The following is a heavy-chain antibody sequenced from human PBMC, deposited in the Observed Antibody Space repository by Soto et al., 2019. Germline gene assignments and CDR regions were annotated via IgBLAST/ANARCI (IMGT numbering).Heavy chain of an antibody. J-gene: IGHJ4*02. Sequence: GASVKVSCKASGYTFTCHDINWVRQATGQGLEWMGWMNPNSGNTGYAQKFQGRVTMTRNTSISTAYMELSSLRSEDTAVYYCARGVSWRGFAYWGQGTLVTVSS. D-gene: IGHD3-10*01. CDR2: MNPNSGNT. V-gene: IGHV1-8*01. CDR1: GYTFTCHD. CDR3: ARGVSWRGFAY.